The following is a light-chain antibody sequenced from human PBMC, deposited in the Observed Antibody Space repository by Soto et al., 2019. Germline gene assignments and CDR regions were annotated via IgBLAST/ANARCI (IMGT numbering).Light chain of an antibody. CDR3: QQYVSSPPYT. Sequence: EVVLTQSPGTLSLSPGERATLSCRASQSVSNNNLAWYQQKPGQSPKLLIFGSSDRATGIPDRFSGSGSGTYFTLTISSLEPEDFAVYYCQQYVSSPPYTFGQGTKLEIK. CDR2: GSS. V-gene: IGKV3-20*01. J-gene: IGKJ2*01. CDR1: QSVSNNN.